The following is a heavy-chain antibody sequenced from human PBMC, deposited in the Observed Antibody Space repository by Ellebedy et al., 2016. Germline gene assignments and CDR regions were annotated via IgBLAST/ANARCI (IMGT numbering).Heavy chain of an antibody. Sequence: ASVKVSCKASGGTFSSYAISWVRQAPGQGLEWMGRIIPILGIANYAQKFQGRVTITADKSTSTAYMELSSLRSEDTAVYYCARDPHVAFYDSGTYFDYWGQGTLVTVSS. D-gene: IGHD3-22*01. CDR2: IIPILGIA. J-gene: IGHJ4*02. CDR3: ARDPHVAFYDSGTYFDY. V-gene: IGHV1-69*04. CDR1: GGTFSSYA.